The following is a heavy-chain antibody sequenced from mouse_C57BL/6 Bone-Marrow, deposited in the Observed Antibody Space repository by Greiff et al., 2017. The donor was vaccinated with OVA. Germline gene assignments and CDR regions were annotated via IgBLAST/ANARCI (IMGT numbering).Heavy chain of an antibody. V-gene: IGHV14-3*01. CDR3: ASQRLRRTRYAMDY. Sequence: EVQLQQSVAELVRPGASVKLSCTASGFNIKNTYMHWVKQRPDQGLEWIGRIDPANGNTKYAPKFQGQATITADTSSNTDYLQLSSLTSEDTAIYYCASQRLRRTRYAMDYWGQGTSVTVSS. CDR1: GFNIKNTY. CDR2: IDPANGNT. J-gene: IGHJ4*01. D-gene: IGHD2-2*01.